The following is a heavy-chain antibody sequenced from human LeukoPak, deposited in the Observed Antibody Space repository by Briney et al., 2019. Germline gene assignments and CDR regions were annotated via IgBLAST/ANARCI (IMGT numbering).Heavy chain of an antibody. CDR2: IWYDGSNK. CDR1: GFTFSSYG. Sequence: GGSLRLSCAASGFTFSSYGMHWVRQAPGKGLEWVAVIWYDGSNKYYADSVKGRFTISRDNSKNTLYLQRNSLRAEGTAVYYCARESAVAGRSYWGQGTLVTVSS. D-gene: IGHD6-19*01. V-gene: IGHV3-33*01. J-gene: IGHJ4*02. CDR3: ARESAVAGRSY.